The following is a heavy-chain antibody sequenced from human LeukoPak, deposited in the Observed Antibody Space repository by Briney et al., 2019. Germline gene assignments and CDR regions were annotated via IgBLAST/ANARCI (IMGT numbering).Heavy chain of an antibody. V-gene: IGHV1-18*01. CDR2: ISAYNGNT. D-gene: IGHD3-10*01. J-gene: IGHJ6*02. CDR3: ARDGYYYGSGIGYYYYYYGMDV. Sequence: ASVKVSCKASGYTFTSYGISWVRQAPGQGLEWMGWISAYNGNTNYAQKLQGRVTMTTDTSTSTAYMELRSLRSDDTAVYYCARDGYYYGSGIGYYYYYYGMDVWGQGTTVTVSS. CDR1: GYTFTSYG.